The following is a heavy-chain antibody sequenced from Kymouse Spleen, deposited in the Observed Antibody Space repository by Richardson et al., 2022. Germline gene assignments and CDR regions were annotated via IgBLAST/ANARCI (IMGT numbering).Heavy chain of an antibody. D-gene: IGHD3-10*01. J-gene: IGHJ5*02. CDR3: ASITMVRGVIPNWFDP. V-gene: IGHV4-61*01. Sequence: QVQLQESGPGLVKPSETLSLTCTVSGGSVSSGSYYWSWIRQPPGKGLEWIGYIYYSGSTNYNPSLKSRVTISVDTSKNQFSLKLSSVTAADTAVYYCASITMVRGVIPNWFDPWGQGTLVTVSS. CDR1: GGSVSSGSYY. CDR2: IYYSGST.